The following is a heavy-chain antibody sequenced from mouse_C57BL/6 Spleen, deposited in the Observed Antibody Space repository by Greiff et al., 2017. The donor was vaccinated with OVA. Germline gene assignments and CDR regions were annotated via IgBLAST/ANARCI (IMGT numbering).Heavy chain of an antibody. Sequence: VQLQQPGAELVKPGASVKLSCKASGYTFTSYWMHWVKQRPGQGLEWIGMIHPNSGSTNYNEKFKSKATLTVAKSYSTAYMQLSSLTSEDSAVYDCSRIPYYYGSIYPDYWGQGTTLTVSS. CDR3: SRIPYYYGSIYPDY. CDR2: IHPNSGST. CDR1: GYTFTSYW. J-gene: IGHJ2*01. D-gene: IGHD1-1*01. V-gene: IGHV1-64*01.